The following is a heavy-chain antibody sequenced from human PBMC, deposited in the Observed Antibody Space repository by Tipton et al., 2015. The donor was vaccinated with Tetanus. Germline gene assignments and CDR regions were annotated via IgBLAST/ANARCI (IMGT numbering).Heavy chain of an antibody. D-gene: IGHD4-17*01. CDR3: ARLTDDYGDYVLSAVDY. V-gene: IGHV4-39*01. Sequence: TLSLTCTVSGGSISSSSYYWGWIRQPPGKGLEWIGSIYYSGSTYYNPSLKSRITISVDTSKNQFSLKLSSVTAADTAVYYCARLTDDYGDYVLSAVDYWGQGTLVTVSS. CDR2: IYYSGST. J-gene: IGHJ4*02. CDR1: GGSISSSSYY.